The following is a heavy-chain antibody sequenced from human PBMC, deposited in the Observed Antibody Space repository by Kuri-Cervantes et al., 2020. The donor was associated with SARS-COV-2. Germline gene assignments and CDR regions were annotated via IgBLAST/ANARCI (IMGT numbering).Heavy chain of an antibody. D-gene: IGHD5-18*01. J-gene: IGHJ6*02. V-gene: IGHV1-2*04. CDR1: GYTFTGYY. CDR2: INPNSGGT. CDR3: ARDLIRGYIYGFFGMDV. Sequence: ASVKVSCKASGYTFTGYYMHWVRRAPGQGLEWMGWINPNSGGTNYAQKFQGWVTMTRDTSISTAYMELSRLRSDDTAVYYCARDLIRGYIYGFFGMDVWGQGTTVTVSS.